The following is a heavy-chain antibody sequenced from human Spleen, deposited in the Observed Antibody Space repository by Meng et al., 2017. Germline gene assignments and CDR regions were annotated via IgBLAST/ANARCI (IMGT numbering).Heavy chain of an antibody. Sequence: GESLKISCAASGFMFSNYEMNWVRQAPGKGLEWVAYIRSSGTVTYYADSVKGRFTISRDNAQSSLFLQMNSLRAEDTAVYYCTNDRLNHWGQGTLVTVSS. J-gene: IGHJ1*01. CDR3: TNDRLNH. CDR2: IRSSGTVT. V-gene: IGHV3-48*03. D-gene: IGHD1-1*01. CDR1: GFMFSNYE.